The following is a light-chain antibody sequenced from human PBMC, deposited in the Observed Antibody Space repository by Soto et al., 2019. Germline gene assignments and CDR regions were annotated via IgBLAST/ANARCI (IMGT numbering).Light chain of an antibody. J-gene: IGKJ5*01. CDR3: QQYNSYPIT. V-gene: IGKV1-16*01. CDR2: ATS. CDR1: QGIANC. Sequence: DVQMTQSPSSVSASVGDSVTITCRASQGIANCLSWFQQKPGKAPKALIYATSTLQTGVPSRFSGSGSGTDFTLTISSLQSEDFATYYCQQYNSYPITFGQGTRLEMK.